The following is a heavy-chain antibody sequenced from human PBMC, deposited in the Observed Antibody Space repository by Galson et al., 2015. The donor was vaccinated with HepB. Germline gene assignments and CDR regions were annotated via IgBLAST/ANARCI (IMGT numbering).Heavy chain of an antibody. CDR1: GYTFTSYG. J-gene: IGHJ4*02. CDR3: ARVLLVGNYDILTGQVDY. D-gene: IGHD3-9*01. Sequence: SVKVSCKASGYTFTSYGISWVRQAPGQGLEWMGWISAYNGNTNYAQKLQGRVTMTTDTSTSTAYMELRSLRSDDTAVYYCARVLLVGNYDILTGQVDYWGQGTLVTVSS. CDR2: ISAYNGNT. V-gene: IGHV1-18*01.